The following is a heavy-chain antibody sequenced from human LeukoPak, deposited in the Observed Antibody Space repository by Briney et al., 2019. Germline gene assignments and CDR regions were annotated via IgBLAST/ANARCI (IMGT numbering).Heavy chain of an antibody. CDR3: ARGGGGGNGYYYY. CDR1: GYTFTAYY. V-gene: IGHV1-46*01. D-gene: IGHD3-22*01. CDR2: INPRGGTT. Sequence: ASVKVSCKASGYTFTAYYMHWVRQAPGQGLEWMGIINPRGGTTSYAQQFQGRVTMTRDTPTSTVSMELSSLRPEDTAVYYCARGGGGGNGYYYYWGQGTLVTVSS. J-gene: IGHJ4*02.